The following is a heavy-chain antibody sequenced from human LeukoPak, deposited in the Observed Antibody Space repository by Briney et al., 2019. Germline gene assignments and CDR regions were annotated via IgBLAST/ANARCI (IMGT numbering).Heavy chain of an antibody. J-gene: IGHJ5*02. CDR2: INPNSGGT. V-gene: IGHV1-2*02. Sequence: ASVKVSCKASGYTFTGYYMHWVRQAPGQGLEWMGWINPNSGGTNYAQKFQGRVTMTRDTSISTAYMELCRLRSDDTAVYYCARNYYDFWSGRPPFDPWGQGTLVTVSS. CDR3: ARNYYDFWSGRPPFDP. CDR1: GYTFTGYY. D-gene: IGHD3-3*01.